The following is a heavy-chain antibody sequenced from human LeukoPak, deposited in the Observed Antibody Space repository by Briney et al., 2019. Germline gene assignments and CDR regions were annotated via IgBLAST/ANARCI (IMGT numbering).Heavy chain of an antibody. CDR2: INPSGGST. Sequence: ASVKVSCKVSGYTLTELSVHWVRQAAGQGREWMGIINPSGGSTSYAQKFQGRVTMTRDTSTSTVYMELSSLRSEDTAVYYCARDKDGSGSYYNLHFDYWGQGTLVTVSS. D-gene: IGHD3-10*01. V-gene: IGHV1-46*01. CDR1: GYTLTELS. CDR3: ARDKDGSGSYYNLHFDY. J-gene: IGHJ4*02.